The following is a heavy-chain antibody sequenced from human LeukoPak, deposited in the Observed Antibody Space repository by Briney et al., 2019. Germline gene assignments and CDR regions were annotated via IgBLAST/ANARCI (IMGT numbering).Heavy chain of an antibody. CDR1: GFAFNTYA. D-gene: IGHD3-10*01. J-gene: IGHJ4*02. CDR3: ARETFGSGSYPDF. CDR2: IWHDGSHK. V-gene: IGHV3-33*01. Sequence: GWALRVSCAASGFAFNTYAMHGVREAPGQGLEWVALIWHDGSHKFYSNSARGQFTISRDNSKNTVSLQMNSLRPEDTAVYYCARETFGSGSYPDFWGQGTLVTVSS.